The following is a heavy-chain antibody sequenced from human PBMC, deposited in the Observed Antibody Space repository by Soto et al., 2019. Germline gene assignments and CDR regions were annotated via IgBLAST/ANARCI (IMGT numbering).Heavy chain of an antibody. V-gene: IGHV4-59*08. CDR2: IYYSGST. CDR3: AGRDCSGTNCYYLDYYYMDV. D-gene: IGHD2-2*01. J-gene: IGHJ6*03. Sequence: WTWIRQSPGKGLEWIGYIYYSGSTDYNPSLTGRLAISIDTSKNQFSLRLNSMTAADTAVYYCAGRDCSGTNCYYLDYYYMDVWGKGTTVTVSS.